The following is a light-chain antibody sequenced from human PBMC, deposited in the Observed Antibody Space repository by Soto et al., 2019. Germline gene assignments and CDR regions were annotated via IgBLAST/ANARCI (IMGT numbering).Light chain of an antibody. Sequence: QSVLTQPPSVSGAPGQRVTISCTGSSSNIGAGYDVHWYQPLPGRAPKLLIYGNTNRPSGVPDRFSGSKSGTSASLAITGLQAEDEADYYCLSFDSSLSVVFGGGTQLTVL. V-gene: IGLV1-40*01. CDR1: SSNIGAGYD. J-gene: IGLJ2*01. CDR2: GNT. CDR3: LSFDSSLSVV.